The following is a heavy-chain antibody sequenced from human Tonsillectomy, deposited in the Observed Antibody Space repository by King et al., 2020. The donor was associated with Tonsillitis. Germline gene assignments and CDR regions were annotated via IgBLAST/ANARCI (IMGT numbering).Heavy chain of an antibody. Sequence: VQLVESGGEVKKPGASVKVSCKASGYTFTDYGISWVRQAPGQGLEWMGWVSAYNGNTHYAQKFQGRVTMTTEKSTTTANMELRSLRSDDTAVYYCARDVVGATAFDYWGQGTLVSVSS. CDR1: GYTFTDYG. D-gene: IGHD1-26*01. CDR2: VSAYNGNT. V-gene: IGHV1-18*01. J-gene: IGHJ4*02. CDR3: ARDVVGATAFDY.